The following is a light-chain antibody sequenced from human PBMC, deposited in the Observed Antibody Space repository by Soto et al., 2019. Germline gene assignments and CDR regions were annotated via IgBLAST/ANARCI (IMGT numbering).Light chain of an antibody. CDR3: GAWDSTLGAL. CDR2: DNH. CDR1: SSNIGKNY. Sequence: QSVLTQPPSVSAAPGQKVTISCSGSSSNIGKNYVSWYQHLPGTAPKLLIYDNHKRPSGIPDRFSGSKSGTSATLGITGLQTGDEADYYCGAWDSTLGALFGGWTQLTVL. V-gene: IGLV1-51*01. J-gene: IGLJ2*01.